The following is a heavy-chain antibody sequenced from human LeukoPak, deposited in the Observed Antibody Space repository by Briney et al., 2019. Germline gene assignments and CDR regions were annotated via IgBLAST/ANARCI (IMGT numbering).Heavy chain of an antibody. D-gene: IGHD5-18*01. CDR1: GLTFSNYA. J-gene: IGHJ3*02. V-gene: IGHV3-23*01. CDR3: ARVGGYSYGPDAFDI. CDR2: VSGSGTST. Sequence: RSGGSLKLSCAASGLTFSNYAMSWVRQAPGKGLEWVSIVSGSGTSTYYADSVKGRFTISRDNSKNTLYLQMNSLRAEDTAVYYCARVGGYSYGPDAFDIWGQGTMVTVSS.